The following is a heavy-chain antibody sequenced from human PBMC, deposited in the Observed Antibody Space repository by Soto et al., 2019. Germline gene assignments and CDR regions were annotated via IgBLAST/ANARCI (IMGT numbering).Heavy chain of an antibody. Sequence: EVPLLESGGGLVQPGGSLRLSCVASGFTFSNYAMSWVRQAPGKGLEWVSSISGSGGYTYYADSVKGRFTISRDNSKNTLYLQVNSLRAEDTAIYYCAKHHYYGSGGMDVWGQGTTVTVSS. CDR3: AKHHYYGSGGMDV. CDR1: GFTFSNYA. V-gene: IGHV3-23*01. CDR2: ISGSGGYT. J-gene: IGHJ6*02. D-gene: IGHD3-10*01.